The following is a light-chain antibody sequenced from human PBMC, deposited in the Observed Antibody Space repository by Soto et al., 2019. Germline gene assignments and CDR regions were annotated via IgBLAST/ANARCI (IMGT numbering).Light chain of an antibody. V-gene: IGLV4-69*01. J-gene: IGLJ3*02. Sequence: QPVLTQSPSASASLGASVKLTCTLSSGHSSYAIAWHQQQPEKGPRYLMKPNSDGSHSKGDGIPDRFSGSSSGAERYPTISSLQSEDEADYYCQTWGTGLLVFGGGTKLTVL. CDR2: PNSDGSH. CDR1: SGHSSYA. CDR3: QTWGTGLLV.